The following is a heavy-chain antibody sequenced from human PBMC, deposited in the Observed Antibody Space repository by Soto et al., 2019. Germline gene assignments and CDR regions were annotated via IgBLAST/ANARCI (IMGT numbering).Heavy chain of an antibody. CDR3: AKDDVCGWYSGVVY. V-gene: IGHV3-23*01. D-gene: IGHD6-19*01. CDR1: GFTFSSYA. Sequence: EVQLLESGGGLVQPGGSLRRPCAASGFTFSSYAMSWVRQAQGKGLEWVSAISGSGGSTYYADTVKGGFTISRDNSKNTLYLQMNSLRAEDTAGYDCAKDDVCGWYSGVVYWGQGTLVTVSS. CDR2: ISGSGGST. J-gene: IGHJ4*02.